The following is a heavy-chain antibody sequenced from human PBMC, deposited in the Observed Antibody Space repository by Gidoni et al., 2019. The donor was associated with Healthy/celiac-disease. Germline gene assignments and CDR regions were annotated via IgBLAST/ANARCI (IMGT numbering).Heavy chain of an antibody. CDR3: ARDFSVVGSTLFGY. Sequence: QVQLVQSGAEVKKPGASVKVSCKASGYTFTGYYMHWVRQAPGQGLEWMGRINPNSGDTSISTAYMELSRLRSDDTAVYYCARDFSVVGSTLFGYWGFGTLFTVSS. CDR2: INPNSG. D-gene: IGHD3-16*01. J-gene: IGHJ2*01. V-gene: IGHV1-2*06. CDR1: GYTFTGYY.